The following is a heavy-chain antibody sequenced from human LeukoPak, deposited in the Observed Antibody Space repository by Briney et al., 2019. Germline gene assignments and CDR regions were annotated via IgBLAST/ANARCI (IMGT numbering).Heavy chain of an antibody. CDR2: INSSSRYI. D-gene: IGHD3-3*01. CDR1: VFTFSSYA. V-gene: IGHV3-21*01. CDR3: AKSKLRFSRNYYMDV. J-gene: IGHJ6*03. Sequence: GGSLRLSCVASVFTFSSYAMSWVRQAPGKGLECVSSINSSSRYIYYADSVKGRFTISRDNAKNSLYLQMNSLRAEDTAVYYSAKSKLRFSRNYYMDVWGKGTTVTVSS.